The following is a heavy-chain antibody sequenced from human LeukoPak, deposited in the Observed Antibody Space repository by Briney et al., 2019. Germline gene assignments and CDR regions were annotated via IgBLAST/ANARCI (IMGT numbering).Heavy chain of an antibody. CDR1: GGSFSGHY. D-gene: IGHD2-2*01. V-gene: IGHV4-34*01. CDR2: INHSGST. CDR3: ASKDGYCSSTSCLTYYYGMDV. J-gene: IGHJ6*02. Sequence: PSETLSLTCAVYGGSFSGHYWSWIRQPPGKGLEWIGEINHSGSTNYNPSLKSRVTISVDTSKNQFSLKLSSVTAADTAVYYCASKDGYCSSTSCLTYYYGMDVWGQGTTVTVSS.